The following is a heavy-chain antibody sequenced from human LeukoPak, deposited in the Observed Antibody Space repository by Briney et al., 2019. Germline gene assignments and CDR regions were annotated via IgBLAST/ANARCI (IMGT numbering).Heavy chain of an antibody. D-gene: IGHD3-3*01. CDR1: GYIFTSYD. CDR2: MNPNSGNT. CDR3: ARERGSYDFWSGYRYWYFDL. V-gene: IGHV1-8*01. Sequence: ASVKVSCKASGYIFTSYDINWVRQATGQGLEWMGWMNPNSGNTGYAQKFQGRVTMTRNTSISTAYMELSSLRSEDTAVYYCARERGSYDFWSGYRYWYFDLWGRGTLVTVSS. J-gene: IGHJ2*01.